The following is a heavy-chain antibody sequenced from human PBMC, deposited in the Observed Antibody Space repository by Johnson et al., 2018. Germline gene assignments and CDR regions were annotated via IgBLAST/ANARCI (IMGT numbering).Heavy chain of an antibody. Sequence: QVQLVQSGAEVKKPGASVKVSCKASGYTFTSYYMHWVRQAPGQGLEWMGIINPSGGSTSYAQKFQGRVTMSRDTSTSTVYMGLSSLRSEDTAVYYCATPGIAAAGTSFQHWGQGTLVNVSS. CDR2: INPSGGST. J-gene: IGHJ1*01. D-gene: IGHD6-13*01. V-gene: IGHV1-46*01. CDR3: ATPGIAAAGTSFQH. CDR1: GYTFTSYY.